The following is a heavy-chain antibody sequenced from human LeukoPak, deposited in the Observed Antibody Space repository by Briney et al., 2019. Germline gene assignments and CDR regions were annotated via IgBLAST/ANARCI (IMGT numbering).Heavy chain of an antibody. CDR1: GGSFSGYY. J-gene: IGHJ4*02. Sequence: PSETLSLTCQVHGGSFSGYYWSWIRQPPGKGLEWIGEINHSGSTNYNPSLKSRVTISVDTSKNQFSLKLSSVTAAGTAVYYCARRGVVPAARRQFDYWGQGTLVTVSS. CDR2: INHSGST. D-gene: IGHD2-2*01. CDR3: ARRGVVPAARRQFDY. V-gene: IGHV4-34*01.